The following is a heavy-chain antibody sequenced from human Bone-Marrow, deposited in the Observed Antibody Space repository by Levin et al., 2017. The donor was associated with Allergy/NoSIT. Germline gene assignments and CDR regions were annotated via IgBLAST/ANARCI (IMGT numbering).Heavy chain of an antibody. V-gene: IGHV3-48*04. Sequence: ASVKVSCAASGFTLSSYDMNWVRQAPGKGLEWVSYISIDSRTMYYADSVKGRFTISRDNTKNLLYLQMSSLRAEDTAVYYCARGPPLFDPWGQGTLVTVSS. J-gene: IGHJ5*02. CDR2: ISIDSRTM. CDR1: GFTLSSYD. CDR3: ARGPPLFDP.